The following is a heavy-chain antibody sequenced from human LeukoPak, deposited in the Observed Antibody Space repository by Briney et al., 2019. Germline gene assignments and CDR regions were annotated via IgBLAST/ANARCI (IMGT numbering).Heavy chain of an antibody. CDR2: INAGNGNT. Sequence: ASVKVSCKASGYTFTSYAMHWVRQAPGQRLEWMGWINAGNGNTKYSQKFQGRVTITRDTSASTAYMELSSLRSEDTAVYYCARPAWAGMVRGVIIEFGYWGQGTLVTVSS. CDR3: ARPAWAGMVRGVIIEFGY. D-gene: IGHD3-10*01. CDR1: GYTFTSYA. V-gene: IGHV1-3*01. J-gene: IGHJ4*02.